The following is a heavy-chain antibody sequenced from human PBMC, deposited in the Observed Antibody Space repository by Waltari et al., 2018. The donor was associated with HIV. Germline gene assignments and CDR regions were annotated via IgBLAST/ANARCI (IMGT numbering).Heavy chain of an antibody. CDR2: INPISGST. D-gene: IGHD2-15*01. V-gene: IGHV1-2*06. CDR1: GSSFTAYY. CDR3: ARGESVSVSNIPPGYRFDF. J-gene: IGHJ4*02. Sequence: QVQLVQSGAELKKPGASVDFSCRCSGSSFTAYYIPLVRQAPGPGLQWMGRINPISGSTNIPLTFQGRITMTRDTSSGAVFIELRGLKFNDTALYYCARGESVSVSNIPPGYRFDFWGQGTLITVSS.